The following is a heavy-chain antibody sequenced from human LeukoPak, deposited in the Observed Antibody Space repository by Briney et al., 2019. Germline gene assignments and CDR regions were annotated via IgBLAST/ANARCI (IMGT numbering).Heavy chain of an antibody. V-gene: IGHV1-69*06. Sequence: GASVKVSCKASGYTFTSYGISWVRQAPGQGLEWMGGIIPIFGTANYAQKFQGRVTITADKSTSTAYMELSSLRSEDTAVYYCARGPSITMVRGGQWYYYMDVWGKGTTVTISS. D-gene: IGHD3-10*01. CDR3: ARGPSITMVRGGQWYYYMDV. J-gene: IGHJ6*03. CDR1: GYTFTSYG. CDR2: IIPIFGTA.